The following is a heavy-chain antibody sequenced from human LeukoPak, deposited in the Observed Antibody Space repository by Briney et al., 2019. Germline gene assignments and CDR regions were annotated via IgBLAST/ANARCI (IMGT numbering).Heavy chain of an antibody. CDR2: IYYSGST. CDR3: ARAKTTTTSPFDY. D-gene: IGHD4-17*01. CDR1: GGSISSYY. Sequence: PSETLSLTCTVSGGSISSYYWSWIRQPPGKGLEWIGYIYYSGSTNYNPSLKSRVTISVDTSKNQFSLKLSSVTAADTAVYYCARAKTTTTSPFDYWGQGTLVTVSS. V-gene: IGHV4-59*01. J-gene: IGHJ4*02.